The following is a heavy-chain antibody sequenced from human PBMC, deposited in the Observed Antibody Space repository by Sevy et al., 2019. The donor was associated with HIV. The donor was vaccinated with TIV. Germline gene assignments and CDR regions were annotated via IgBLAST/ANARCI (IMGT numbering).Heavy chain of an antibody. D-gene: IGHD2-2*01. CDR1: GYTFTSYY. V-gene: IGHV1-46*01. J-gene: IGHJ5*02. CDR3: ARVLSPAAPYNWFDP. Sequence: ASGKVSCKASGYTFTSYYMHWVRQAPGQGLEWMGIINPSGGSTSYAQKFQGRVTMTRDTSTSTVYMELSSLRSEDTAVYYCARVLSPAAPYNWFDPWGQGTLVTVSS. CDR2: INPSGGST.